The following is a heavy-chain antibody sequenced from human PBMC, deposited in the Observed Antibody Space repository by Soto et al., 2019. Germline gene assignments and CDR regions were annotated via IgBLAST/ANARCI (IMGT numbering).Heavy chain of an antibody. CDR2: IYYSGST. CDR1: GGSVSSGSYY. V-gene: IGHV4-61*01. Sequence: SETLSLTCTVSGGSVSSGSYYWSWIRQPPGKGLEWIGYIYYSGSTNYNPSLKSRVTISVDTSKNQFSLKLSSVTAADTAVYYCAAKGYYSSSSFDYWGQGTLVTVSS. J-gene: IGHJ4*02. D-gene: IGHD6-6*01. CDR3: AAKGYYSSSSFDY.